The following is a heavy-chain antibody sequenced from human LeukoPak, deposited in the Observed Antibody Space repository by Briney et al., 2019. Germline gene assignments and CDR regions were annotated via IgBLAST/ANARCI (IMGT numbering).Heavy chain of an antibody. V-gene: IGHV1-2*02. D-gene: IGHD1-7*01. CDR2: INPNSGGT. J-gene: IGHJ6*03. Sequence: ASVKVSCKASGYTFTGYYMHWVRQAPGQGLEWMGWINPNSGGTNYAQKFQGRVTMTRDTSISTAYMELSRLRSDDTAVYYCASLELRYYYYYMDVWGKGTTVTVSS. CDR1: GYTFTGYY. CDR3: ASLELRYYYYYMDV.